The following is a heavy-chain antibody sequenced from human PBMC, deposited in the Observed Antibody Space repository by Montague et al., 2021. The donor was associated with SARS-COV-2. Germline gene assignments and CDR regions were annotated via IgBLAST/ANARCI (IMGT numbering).Heavy chain of an antibody. D-gene: IGHD4-17*01. CDR1: GFTFSSYG. CDR3: TTESIYGDYGVVLGNWFDP. J-gene: IGHJ5*02. V-gene: IGHV3-33*01. Sequence: SLRLSCAASGFTFSSYGMHWVRQAPGKGLEWVAVIWYDGSNKYHADSVKGRFTISRDNSKNTLYLQMNSLRAEDTAVYYCTTESIYGDYGVVLGNWFDPWGQGTLVTVSS. CDR2: IWYDGSNK.